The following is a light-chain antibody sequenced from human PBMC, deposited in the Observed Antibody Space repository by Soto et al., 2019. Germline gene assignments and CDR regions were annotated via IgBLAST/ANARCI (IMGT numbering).Light chain of an antibody. Sequence: IQMTQSPSTLSAAVGDRVTIGCRASHNIERWMAWYQQKPGKAPSLPIFDASTLHSGVPSRFSGSGSGTDFTLTFSRLQTDDIAPYSSQPFVISTTFGQGTKVDIK. CDR3: QPFVISTT. CDR1: HNIERW. CDR2: DAS. J-gene: IGKJ1*01. V-gene: IGKV1-5*01.